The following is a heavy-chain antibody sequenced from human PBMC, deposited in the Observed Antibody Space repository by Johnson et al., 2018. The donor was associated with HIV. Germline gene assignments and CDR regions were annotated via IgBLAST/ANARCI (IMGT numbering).Heavy chain of an antibody. V-gene: IGHV3-53*01. CDR1: GFTVSSNY. CDR2: IYSGGST. J-gene: IGHJ3*02. CDR3: ASALCTWGAFDI. Sequence: VQLVESGGGVVQPGRSLRVSCAASGFTVSSNYMSWVRQAPGKGLEWVSVIYSGGSTYYADSVKGRCTISSDNAKKSLFLQMSSLRAEDTAVYYCASALCTWGAFDIWGQGTIVTVSS. D-gene: IGHD2-8*01.